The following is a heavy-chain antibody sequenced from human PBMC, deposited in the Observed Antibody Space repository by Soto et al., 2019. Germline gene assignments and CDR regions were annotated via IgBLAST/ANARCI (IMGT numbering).Heavy chain of an antibody. V-gene: IGHV3-23*01. CDR1: GFTFXXXX. Sequence: QPGGSLRLSCAASGFTFXXXXXXWVRQAPGKGLEWGSAISGSNKSTYYADSVKGRFTISRDNSKNTLYLQMSSLRADDTAVYYCAPMGVWGQGTTFTVSS. CDR2: ISGSNKST. CDR3: APMGV. J-gene: IGHJ6*02.